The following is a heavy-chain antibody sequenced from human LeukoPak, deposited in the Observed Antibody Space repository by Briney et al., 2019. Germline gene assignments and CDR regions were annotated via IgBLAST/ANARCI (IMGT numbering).Heavy chain of an antibody. Sequence: ASVKVSCKASGYTFTSYGISWVRQAPGQGLEWMGWISAYNGNTNYAQKLQGRVTMTTDTSTSTAYMELRSLRSDDTAVYYCARGPNPNYYDSSGYSDNDAFDIWGQGTMVTVSS. CDR1: GYTFTSYG. CDR3: ARGPNPNYYDSSGYSDNDAFDI. V-gene: IGHV1-18*01. D-gene: IGHD3-22*01. CDR2: ISAYNGNT. J-gene: IGHJ3*02.